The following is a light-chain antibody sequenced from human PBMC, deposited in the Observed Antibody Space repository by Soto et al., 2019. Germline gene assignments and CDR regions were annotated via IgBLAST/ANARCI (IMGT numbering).Light chain of an antibody. CDR1: SSNIGAGYD. CDR3: KSYDSSLSGSVV. CDR2: GNS. J-gene: IGLJ2*01. V-gene: IGLV1-40*01. Sequence: QSVLTQPPSVSGAPGQRVTISCTGSSSNIGAGYDVHWYQQLPGTAPKLLIYGNSNRPSGVPDRFSGSKSGPSASLAITGLQAEDESDYYCKSYDSSLSGSVVFGGGTKLTVL.